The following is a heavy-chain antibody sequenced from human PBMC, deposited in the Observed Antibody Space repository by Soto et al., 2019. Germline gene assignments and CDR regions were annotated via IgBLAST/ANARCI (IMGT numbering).Heavy chain of an antibody. J-gene: IGHJ4*02. V-gene: IGHV3-74*01. CDR2: INSDGSST. CDR3: ARVRRYYYDSSGPLDY. CDR1: GFTFSSYW. D-gene: IGHD3-22*01. Sequence: GGSLRLSCAASGFTFSSYWMHWVRQAPGKGLVWVSRINSDGSSTSYADSVKGRFTISRDNAKNTLYLQMNSLRAEDTAVYYCARVRRYYYDSSGPLDYWGQRTLVTAPQ.